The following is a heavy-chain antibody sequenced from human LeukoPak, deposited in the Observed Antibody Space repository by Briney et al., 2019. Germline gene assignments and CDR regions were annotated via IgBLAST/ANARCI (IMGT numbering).Heavy chain of an antibody. CDR1: GFTFSSYG. D-gene: IGHD3-22*01. Sequence: GGSLRLSCAASGFTFSSYGMSWVRQAPGKGLDWVSAISGSGGSAHYADSVTGRFTISRDNSKDTLYLQMNSLRAEDTAIYYCAKDRYFDNSGDHYESEYWGQGTLVTVSS. CDR2: ISGSGGSA. CDR3: AKDRYFDNSGDHYESEY. J-gene: IGHJ4*02. V-gene: IGHV3-23*01.